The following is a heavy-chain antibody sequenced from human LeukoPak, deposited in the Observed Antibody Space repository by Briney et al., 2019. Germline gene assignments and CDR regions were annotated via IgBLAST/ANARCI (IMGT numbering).Heavy chain of an antibody. V-gene: IGHV4-59*08. J-gene: IGHJ3*02. CDR3: ARGGVVVQDAFDI. Sequence: KPSETLSLTCTVSAGSISSYYWGWIRQPPGKGLEWIGSIYSSGNTNDNPSLKSRLTISVNTSKNQFSLKLTSVTAADTAMYYCARGGVVVQDAFDIWGQGTMVPVSS. CDR1: AGSISSYY. CDR2: IYSSGNT. D-gene: IGHD2-21*01.